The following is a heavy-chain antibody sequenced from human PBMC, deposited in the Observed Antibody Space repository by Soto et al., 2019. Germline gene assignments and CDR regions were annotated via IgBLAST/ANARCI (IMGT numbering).Heavy chain of an antibody. J-gene: IGHJ4*02. CDR1: GYTFTSYG. D-gene: IGHD2-2*01. V-gene: IGHV1-18*01. Sequence: ASVKVSCKASGYTFTSYGISWVRQAPGQGLEWMGWISAYNGNTNYAQKLQGRVTMTTDTSTSTAYMELSSLRSEDTAVYYCAADRYCSSTSCYVFDYWGQGTLVTVSS. CDR3: AADRYCSSTSCYVFDY. CDR2: ISAYNGNT.